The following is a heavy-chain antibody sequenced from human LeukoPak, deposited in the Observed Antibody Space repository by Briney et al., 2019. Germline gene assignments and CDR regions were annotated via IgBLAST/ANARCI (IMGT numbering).Heavy chain of an antibody. CDR3: ARDRAGEYFQH. J-gene: IGHJ1*01. V-gene: IGHV1-69*13. D-gene: IGHD3-10*01. CDR1: GYTFTSYG. CDR2: IIPIFGTV. Sequence: ASVKVSCKASGYTFTSYGISWVRQAPGQGLEWMGGIIPIFGTVKYAEQFQGRVTLTADESTSTAYMELSSLRSEDTAVYYCARDRAGEYFQHWGQGTLVTVSS.